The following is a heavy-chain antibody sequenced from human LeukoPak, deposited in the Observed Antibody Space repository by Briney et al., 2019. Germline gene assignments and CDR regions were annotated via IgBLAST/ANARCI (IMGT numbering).Heavy chain of an antibody. J-gene: IGHJ4*02. CDR2: ISGGGGST. CDR1: GFTFSNYG. Sequence: GGSLRLSCAASGFTFSNYGMNWVRQAPGKGLEWVSGISGGGGSTYYADSVKGRFTISRDNSENTLYVQMNSLRAEDTAAYYCAKGRRDAYNYYFDYWGQGTLVTVSS. CDR3: AKGRRDAYNYYFDY. D-gene: IGHD5-24*01. V-gene: IGHV3-23*01.